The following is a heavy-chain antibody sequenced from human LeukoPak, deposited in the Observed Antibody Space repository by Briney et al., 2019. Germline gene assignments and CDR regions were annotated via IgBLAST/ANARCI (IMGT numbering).Heavy chain of an antibody. Sequence: GGSLRLSCAASGFTVSSNYMNWVRQAPGKGLEWVSVIYGGGNTDYADSVKGRFAISRDNSKNTLYLQMNSLRAEDTAVYYCARWGSVGYSGYDLFDSWGQGTLVTVSS. J-gene: IGHJ4*02. CDR1: GFTVSSNY. D-gene: IGHD5-12*01. CDR2: IYGGGNT. CDR3: ARWGSVGYSGYDLFDS. V-gene: IGHV3-66*01.